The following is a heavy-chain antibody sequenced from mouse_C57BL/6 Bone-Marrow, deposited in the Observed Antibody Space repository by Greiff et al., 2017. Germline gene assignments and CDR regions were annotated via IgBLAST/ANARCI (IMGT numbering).Heavy chain of an antibody. Sequence: VQLQQPGAELVKPGASVKLSCKASGYTFTSYWMHWVKQRPGQGLEWIGMIHPNSGSTNYNEKFKSKATLTVDKSSSTAYMQLSSLTSEDSAVYYCARPITTRDYFDCWGQGTTRTVSS. J-gene: IGHJ2*01. CDR1: GYTFTSYW. D-gene: IGHD1-2*01. V-gene: IGHV1-64*01. CDR2: IHPNSGST. CDR3: ARPITTRDYFDC.